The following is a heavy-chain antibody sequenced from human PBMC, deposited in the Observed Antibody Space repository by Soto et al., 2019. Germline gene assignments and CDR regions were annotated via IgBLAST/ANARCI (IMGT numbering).Heavy chain of an antibody. CDR1: GFTFSSYG. J-gene: IGHJ1*01. Sequence: QVQLVESGGGVVQPGRSLRLSCAASGFTFSSYGMHWVRQAPGKGLEWVAVIWYDGSNEYYVDSVKGRFTISRDNSKNPLYLQMNSLRAEDTAVYYCAREEYRSGTGYLQHWGQGTLVNVSS. CDR3: AREEYRSGTGYLQH. V-gene: IGHV3-33*01. CDR2: IWYDGSNE. D-gene: IGHD6-19*01.